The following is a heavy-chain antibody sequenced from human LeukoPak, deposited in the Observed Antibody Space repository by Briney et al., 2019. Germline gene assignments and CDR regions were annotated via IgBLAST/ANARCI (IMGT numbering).Heavy chain of an antibody. Sequence: PSETLSLTCTVSGGSISSGSYYWSWIRQPAGKGLEWIGRIYTSGSTNYNPSLKSRVTISVDTSKNQFSLKLSSVTAADTAVYYCARHAIVGATYFDYWGQGTLVTVSS. CDR3: ARHAIVGATYFDY. CDR2: IYTSGST. J-gene: IGHJ4*02. D-gene: IGHD1-26*01. CDR1: GGSISSGSYY. V-gene: IGHV4-61*02.